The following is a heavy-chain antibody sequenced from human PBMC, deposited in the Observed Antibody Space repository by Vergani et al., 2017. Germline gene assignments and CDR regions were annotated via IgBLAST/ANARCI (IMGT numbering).Heavy chain of an antibody. CDR1: GYTFTDYY. Sequence: EVQLVQSGAEVKKPGATVKISCKVSGYTFTDYYMHWVQQAPGKGLEWMGLVDPEDGETIYAEKFQGRVTITADTSTDTAYMELSSLRSEDTAVYYCATDTGRYCSSTSCYGFDPWGQGTLVTVSS. CDR3: ATDTGRYCSSTSCYGFDP. J-gene: IGHJ5*02. V-gene: IGHV1-69-2*01. D-gene: IGHD2-2*01. CDR2: VDPEDGET.